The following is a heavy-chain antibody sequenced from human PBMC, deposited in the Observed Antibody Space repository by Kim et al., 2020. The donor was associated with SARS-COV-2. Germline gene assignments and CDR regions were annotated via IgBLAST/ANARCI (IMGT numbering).Heavy chain of an antibody. J-gene: IGHJ6*02. CDR3: ARGGRPGRRFGVWDHYGAMDV. CDR2: SMPQVGIL. V-gene: IGHV1-69*02. Sequence: SVKVSGKASGGTFTTYSVNWVRQAPGQGLEWLGTSMPQVGILRYAQKFRGRVAITADTSTNSSYMELSGLHYGDTAVYYCARGGRPGRRFGVWDHYGAMDVWGQGTTVNVSS. CDR1: GGTFTTYS. D-gene: IGHD3-10*01.